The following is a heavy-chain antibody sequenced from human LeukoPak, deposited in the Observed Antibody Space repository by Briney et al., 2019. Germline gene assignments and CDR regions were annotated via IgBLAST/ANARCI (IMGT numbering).Heavy chain of an antibody. CDR1: GGSITSYY. CDR2: IYYSGTS. V-gene: IGHV4-59*08. D-gene: IGHD3-10*01. CDR3: ARHGGMVRGFYDAFDI. Sequence: PSETLSLTRTVSGGSITSYYWGWIRQPPGKGLEWIWQIYYSGTSNYNPSLKSRVTISVDTSRNQVSLNLNSVTAADTAVYYCARHGGMVRGFYDAFDIWGQGTMVTVSS. J-gene: IGHJ3*02.